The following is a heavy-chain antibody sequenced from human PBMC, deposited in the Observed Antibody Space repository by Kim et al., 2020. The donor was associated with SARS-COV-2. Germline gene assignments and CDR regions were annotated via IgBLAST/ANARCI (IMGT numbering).Heavy chain of an antibody. CDR1: GYSFTSYW. Sequence: GESLKISCKGSGYSFTSYWIGWVRQMPGKGLEWMGIIYPGDSDTRYSPSFQGQVTISADKSISTAYLQWSSLKASDTAMYYCARLLGGHSSSWYYFDYWGQGTLVTVSS. CDR3: ARLLGGHSSSWYYFDY. D-gene: IGHD6-13*01. CDR2: IYPGDSDT. V-gene: IGHV5-51*01. J-gene: IGHJ4*02.